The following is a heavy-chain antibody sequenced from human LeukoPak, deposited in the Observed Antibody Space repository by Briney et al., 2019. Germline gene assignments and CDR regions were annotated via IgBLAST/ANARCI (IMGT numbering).Heavy chain of an antibody. Sequence: SVKVSCKASGGTFSSYAINWVRQAPGQGLEWMGRIIPILGIANYAQKFQGRVTITADKSTSTAYMELSSLRSEDTAVYYCARDLSPGHSSGYYAFDIWGQGTMVTVSS. J-gene: IGHJ3*02. CDR1: GGTFSSYA. D-gene: IGHD3-22*01. V-gene: IGHV1-69*04. CDR2: IIPILGIA. CDR3: ARDLSPGHSSGYYAFDI.